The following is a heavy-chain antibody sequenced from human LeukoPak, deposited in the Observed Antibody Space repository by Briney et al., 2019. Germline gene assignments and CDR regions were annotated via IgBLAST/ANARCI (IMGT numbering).Heavy chain of an antibody. CDR1: GFAFSNFA. Sequence: GGSLRLSCAASGFAFSNFAMSWVRQAPGKGLEWVSAMSGSGYYTYYVESVKGRFTISRDNSKNTLYLHMNSLRADDTAVYYCAKMEGQRLYDYCMDVWGRGTTVTVSS. D-gene: IGHD3-3*01. J-gene: IGHJ6*03. CDR3: AKMEGQRLYDYCMDV. V-gene: IGHV3-23*01. CDR2: MSGSGYYT.